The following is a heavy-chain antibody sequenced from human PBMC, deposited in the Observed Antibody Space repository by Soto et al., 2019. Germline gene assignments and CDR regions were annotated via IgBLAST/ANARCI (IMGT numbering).Heavy chain of an antibody. D-gene: IGHD1-26*01. CDR1: GFTFSSYW. V-gene: IGHV3-74*01. J-gene: IGHJ3*02. CDR2: INSDGSST. CDR3: ASGWEDDAFDI. Sequence: PGGSLRLSCAASGFTFSSYWMHWVRQAPGKGLVWVSRINSDGSSTSYADSVKGRFTISRDNAKNTLYLQMNSLRAEDTAVYYCASGWEDDAFDIWGQGTMVTVSS.